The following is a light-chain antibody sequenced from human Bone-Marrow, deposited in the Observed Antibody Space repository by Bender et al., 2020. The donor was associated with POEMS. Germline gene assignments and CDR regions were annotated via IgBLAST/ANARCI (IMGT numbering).Light chain of an antibody. CDR2: EHVN. CDR1: SSDLGANAY. J-gene: IGLJ1*01. Sequence: QSALTQPASVSGSPGQSVTISCTGTSSDLGANAYVSWYQQHPGKAPQLLIYEHVNRPPAGVPGLFACYSCGTAASLIFAGLPADEAAYYCCSSSAIITFIFGAGTQVTVL. V-gene: IGLV2-8*01. CDR3: CSSSAIITFI.